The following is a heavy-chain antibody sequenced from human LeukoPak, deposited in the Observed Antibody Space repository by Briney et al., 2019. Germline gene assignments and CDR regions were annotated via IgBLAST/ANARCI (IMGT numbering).Heavy chain of an antibody. CDR2: IYSGAST. J-gene: IGHJ4*02. D-gene: IGHD1-7*01. Sequence: RQAXXXXLKWVSVIYSGASTYYADSVKGRFTISRANSKNTLYPQMNSLRAEDTAVYYCARGNWNYPFDYWGQGTLVTVSS. V-gene: IGHV3-53*01. CDR3: ARGNWNYPFDY.